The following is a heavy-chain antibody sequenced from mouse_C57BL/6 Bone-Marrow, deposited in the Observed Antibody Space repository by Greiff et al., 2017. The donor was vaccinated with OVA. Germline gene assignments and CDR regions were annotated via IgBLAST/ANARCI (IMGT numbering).Heavy chain of an antibody. V-gene: IGHV14-4*01. CDR3: ATGGYYSWFAD. CDR2: IDPENGDT. J-gene: IGHJ3*01. Sequence: VQLQQSGAELVRPGASVKLSCTASGFNIKDDYMHWVKQRPEQGLEWIGWIDPENGDTEYASKFQGKATITADTSSNTAYLQLSSLTSEDTAVYYCATGGYYSWFADWGQGTLVSVSA. D-gene: IGHD2-3*01. CDR1: GFNIKDDY.